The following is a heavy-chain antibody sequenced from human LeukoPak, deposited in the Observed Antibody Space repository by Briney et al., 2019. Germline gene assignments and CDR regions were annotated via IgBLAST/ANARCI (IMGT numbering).Heavy chain of an antibody. D-gene: IGHD4-17*01. V-gene: IGHV1-46*01. Sequence: ASVKVSFKASGYTFTSYYMHWVRQAPGQGLEWMGIINPSGGSTSYAQKFQGRVTMTRDTSTSTVYMELSSLRSEDTAVYYCARDLGGDRTDYYYYGMDVWGQGTTVTVSS. CDR1: GYTFTSYY. CDR3: ARDLGGDRTDYYYYGMDV. CDR2: INPSGGST. J-gene: IGHJ6*02.